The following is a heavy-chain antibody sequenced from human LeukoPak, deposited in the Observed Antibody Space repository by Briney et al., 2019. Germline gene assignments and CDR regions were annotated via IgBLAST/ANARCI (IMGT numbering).Heavy chain of an antibody. CDR1: GFTFSSYG. CDR2: ISYDGSNK. D-gene: IGHD2-15*01. J-gene: IGHJ4*02. CDR3: AKDSSFYCSDLEF. V-gene: IGHV3-30*18. Sequence: PGGSLRLSCAASGFTFSSYGMHWVRQAPGKGLEWVAVISYDGSNKYYADSVKGRFTISRDNSKNTLYLQMNSLRAEDTAVYYCAKDSSFYCSDLEFWGQGTLVTVSS.